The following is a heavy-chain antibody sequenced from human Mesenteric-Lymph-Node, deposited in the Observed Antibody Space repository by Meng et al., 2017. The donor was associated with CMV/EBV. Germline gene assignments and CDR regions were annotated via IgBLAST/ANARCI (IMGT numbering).Heavy chain of an antibody. Sequence: GESLKISCAASGFTVSSNYMSWVRQAPGKGLEWVSVIYSGGSTYYADSVKGRFTISRDNSKNTLYLQMNSLRAEDTAVYYCARAKNYYDSSGYAFYYYYGMDVWGQGTTVTVSS. CDR3: ARAKNYYDSSGYAFYYYYGMDV. D-gene: IGHD3-22*01. CDR2: IYSGGST. J-gene: IGHJ6*02. CDR1: GFTVSSNY. V-gene: IGHV3-53*01.